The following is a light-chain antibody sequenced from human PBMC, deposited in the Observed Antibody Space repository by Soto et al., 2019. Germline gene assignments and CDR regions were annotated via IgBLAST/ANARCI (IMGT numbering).Light chain of an antibody. J-gene: IGKJ5*01. CDR3: QQLNSYPIT. CDR2: AAS. V-gene: IGKV1-9*01. Sequence: DIQMTQAPSTLSASVGDRVTITCQASQVISSYLAWYQQKPGKAPKLLIYAASTLQSGVPSRFSGSRSGTEFTLTISSLQPEDFATYYCQQLNSYPITFGQGTRLDIK. CDR1: QVISSY.